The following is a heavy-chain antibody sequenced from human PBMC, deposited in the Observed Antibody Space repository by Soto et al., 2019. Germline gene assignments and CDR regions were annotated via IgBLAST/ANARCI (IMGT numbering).Heavy chain of an antibody. CDR2: IDPSDSYT. CDR3: AGLGLELSYYYGMDV. J-gene: IGHJ6*02. CDR1: GYSFTRYW. Sequence: PGESLKISCKGPGYSFTRYWIGSVRQMPGKGLEWMGRIDPSDSYTNYSPSFQGQVTISADKSISTAYLQWSSLKASDTAMYYCAGLGLELSYYYGMDVWGQGTTVTVSS. D-gene: IGHD1-7*01. V-gene: IGHV5-10-1*04.